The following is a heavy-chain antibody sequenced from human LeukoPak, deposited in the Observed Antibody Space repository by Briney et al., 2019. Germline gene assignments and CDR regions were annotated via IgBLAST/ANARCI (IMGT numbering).Heavy chain of an antibody. D-gene: IGHD2-2*01. J-gene: IGHJ6*02. V-gene: IGHV3-48*04. Sequence: GGSLRLSCAASGFTFSSYSMNWVRQAPGKGLEWVSYISSSSSTIYYADSVKGRFTISRDNAKNSLYVQMNSLRAEDTAVYYCARAGSSTYYGMDVWGQGTTVTVSS. CDR2: ISSSSSTI. CDR1: GFTFSSYS. CDR3: ARAGSSTYYGMDV.